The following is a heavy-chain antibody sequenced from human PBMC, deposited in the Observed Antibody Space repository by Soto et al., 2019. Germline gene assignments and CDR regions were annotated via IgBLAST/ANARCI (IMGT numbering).Heavy chain of an antibody. CDR3: ARVYYDYIWGSQALAFDY. D-gene: IGHD3-16*01. CDR1: GYTFTSYG. V-gene: IGHV1-18*01. Sequence: ASVKVSCKASGYTFTSYGIGWVRQAPGQGLEWMGWISAYNGNTNYAQKLQGRVTMTTDTSTSTAYMELRSLRSDDTAVYYCARVYYDYIWGSQALAFDYWGQGTLVTVSS. J-gene: IGHJ4*02. CDR2: ISAYNGNT.